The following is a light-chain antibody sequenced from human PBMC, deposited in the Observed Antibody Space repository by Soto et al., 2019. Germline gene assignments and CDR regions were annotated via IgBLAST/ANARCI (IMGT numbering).Light chain of an antibody. CDR3: QQSYSTPRT. J-gene: IGKJ1*01. Sequence: DIQMTQSPSTLSASVGDRVTIACRASQTISSWVAWYQQKPGKAPRLLIYKTSSLQSGVPSRFSGSGSGTDFTLTISSLQPEDFATYYCQQSYSTPRTFGQGTKVDIK. V-gene: IGKV1-39*01. CDR2: KTS. CDR1: QTISSW.